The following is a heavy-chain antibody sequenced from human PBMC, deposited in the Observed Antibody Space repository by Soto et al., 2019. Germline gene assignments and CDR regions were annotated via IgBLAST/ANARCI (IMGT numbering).Heavy chain of an antibody. D-gene: IGHD6-6*01. J-gene: IGHJ6*02. CDR1: GYSFTSYW. V-gene: IGHV5-10-1*01. Sequence: PGESLKISCKGSGYSFTSYWISWVRQMPGKGLEWMGRIDPSDSYTNCSPSFQGHVTISADKSISTAYLQWSSLKASDTAMYYCARQGLEEQLVLKYYYGMDVWGQGTTVTVSS. CDR3: ARQGLEEQLVLKYYYGMDV. CDR2: IDPSDSYT.